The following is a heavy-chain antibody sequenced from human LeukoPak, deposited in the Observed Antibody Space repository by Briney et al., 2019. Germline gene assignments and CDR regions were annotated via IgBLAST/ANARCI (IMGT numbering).Heavy chain of an antibody. CDR3: TRDSGRFRLDY. CDR2: IKEDGSET. J-gene: IGHJ4*02. D-gene: IGHD6-19*01. V-gene: IGHV3-7*01. CDR1: GFTFSTSW. Sequence: PGGSLRLSCAASGFTFSTSWMTWIRQAPGKGLEWVASIKEDGSETYYVDSVKGRFTVSRDNAKNSLYLQMNSLRVEDTAVYYCTRDSGRFRLDYWGQGILVTVSS.